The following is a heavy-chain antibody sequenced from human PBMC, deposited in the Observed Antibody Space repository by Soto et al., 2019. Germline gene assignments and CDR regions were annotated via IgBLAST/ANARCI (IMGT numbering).Heavy chain of an antibody. Sequence: GESLKISCKGSGYSFFSHWIGWVRQMPGKGLEWVGIIYPADSETRYSPSFQGQVTISVDKSINTAYLQWSSLRASDTAMYYCARRPWLSGYYDYWGQGTLVTVSS. CDR1: GYSFFSHW. V-gene: IGHV5-51*01. CDR2: IYPADSET. J-gene: IGHJ4*02. D-gene: IGHD3-22*01. CDR3: ARRPWLSGYYDY.